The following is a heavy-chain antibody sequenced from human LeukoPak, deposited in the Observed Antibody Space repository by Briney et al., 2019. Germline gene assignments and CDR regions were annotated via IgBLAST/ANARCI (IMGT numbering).Heavy chain of an antibody. V-gene: IGHV4-59*01. J-gene: IGHJ3*02. Sequence: SETLSLTCTVSGGSISSYYWSWIRQPPGKGLEWIGYIYYSGSTNYNPSLKSRVTISVDTSKNQFSLKLSSVTAADTAVYYCARDGTGYCTNGVCSDAFDIWGRGTMVTVSS. D-gene: IGHD2-8*01. CDR1: GGSISSYY. CDR3: ARDGTGYCTNGVCSDAFDI. CDR2: IYYSGST.